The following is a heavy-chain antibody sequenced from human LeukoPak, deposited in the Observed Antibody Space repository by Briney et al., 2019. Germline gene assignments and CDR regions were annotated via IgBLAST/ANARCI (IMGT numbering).Heavy chain of an antibody. J-gene: IGHJ6*03. CDR3: VRGTSIFGVVTFYNYYYMDI. D-gene: IGHD3-3*01. V-gene: IGHV3-74*01. CDR1: GFTFSSYW. CDR2: INSDESST. Sequence: GGSLRLSCAGSGFTFSSYWMHWVRQAPGKGPVWVSRINSDESSTSYADSVKGRFTISRDNAKNTLYLQMNSLRAEDTAVYYCVRGTSIFGVVTFYNYYYMDIWGKGTTVTVSS.